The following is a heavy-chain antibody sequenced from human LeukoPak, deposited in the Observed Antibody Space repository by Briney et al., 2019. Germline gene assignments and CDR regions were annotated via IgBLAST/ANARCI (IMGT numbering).Heavy chain of an antibody. CDR3: ARANFLYCSSSTCPFDY. CDR1: GYTFTDYY. J-gene: IGHJ4*02. V-gene: IGHV1-2*02. Sequence: ASVKVSCKASGYTFTDYYMHWVRQAPGQGVEWMGWINPNDGDTNCAQKFQGRVTMTRDTSISTAHMEVSRLRSDDTAVYYCARANFLYCSSSTCPFDYWGQGTLVTVSS. D-gene: IGHD2-2*01. CDR2: INPNDGDT.